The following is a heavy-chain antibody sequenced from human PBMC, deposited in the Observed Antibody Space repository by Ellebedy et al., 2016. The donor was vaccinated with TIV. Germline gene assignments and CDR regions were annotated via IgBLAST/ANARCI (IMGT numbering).Heavy chain of an antibody. CDR1: GFTFSDYY. CDR2: ISSSGSTI. CDR3: VRDKSSGSTYGSHFDY. J-gene: IGHJ4*02. V-gene: IGHV3-11*04. Sequence: GGSLRLSXAASGFTFSDYYMSWIRQAPGKGLEWVSYISSSGSTIYYADSVKGRFTISRDNAKKSLCLQMDSLRVEDTALYYCVRDKSSGSTYGSHFDYWGQGTLVTVSS. D-gene: IGHD5-18*01.